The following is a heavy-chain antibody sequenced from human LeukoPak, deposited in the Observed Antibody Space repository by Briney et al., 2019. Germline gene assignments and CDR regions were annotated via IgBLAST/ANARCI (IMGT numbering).Heavy chain of an antibody. CDR1: GGSFSGYY. D-gene: IGHD6-19*01. Sequence: SETLSLTCAVYGGSFSGYYWSWIRQPPGKGLEWIGEINHSGSTNYNPSLKSRVTISVDTSKNQFSLKLSSVTAADTAVYYCARGWIAVAGTYYGMDVWGQGTTVTVSS. J-gene: IGHJ6*02. CDR2: INHSGST. V-gene: IGHV4-34*01. CDR3: ARGWIAVAGTYYGMDV.